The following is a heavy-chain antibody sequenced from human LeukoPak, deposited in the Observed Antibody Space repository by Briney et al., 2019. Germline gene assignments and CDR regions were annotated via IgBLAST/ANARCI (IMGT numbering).Heavy chain of an antibody. V-gene: IGHV3-48*04. J-gene: IGHJ6*04. Sequence: GGSLRLSCAASGFTFSSYTMNWVRQAPGKGLEWVSYISSSGSTIYYADSVKGRFTISRDNAKNSLYLQMNSLRAKDTAVYYCAELGITMIGGVWGKGTTVTISS. CDR2: ISSSGSTI. D-gene: IGHD3-10*02. CDR3: AELGITMIGGV. CDR1: GFTFSSYT.